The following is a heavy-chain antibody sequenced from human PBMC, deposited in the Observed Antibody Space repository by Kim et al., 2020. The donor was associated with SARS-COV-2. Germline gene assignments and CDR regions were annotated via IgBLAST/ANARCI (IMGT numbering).Heavy chain of an antibody. CDR1: GFTFSTHN. Sequence: GGSLRLSCEASGFTFSTHNMSWVRQAPGKGLEWVANIKEDASDESYADTVKGRFTISRDNARNSLYLQMNNLRVEDTAVYYCAKGCGFDNWGQETLDTVS. CDR3: AKGCGFDN. J-gene: IGHJ4*02. V-gene: IGHV3-7*01. CDR2: IKEDASDE.